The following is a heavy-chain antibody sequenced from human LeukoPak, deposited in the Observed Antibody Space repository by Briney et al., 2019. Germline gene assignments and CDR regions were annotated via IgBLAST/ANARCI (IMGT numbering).Heavy chain of an antibody. CDR1: GFTLSSYG. V-gene: IGHV3-48*03. CDR3: ARDFTSVVTSGY. J-gene: IGHJ4*02. CDR2: SGTSGRTI. Sequence: PGGSLRLSCAVSGFTLSSYGMNWVRQAPGKGQEWVSYSGTSGRTIYYADSVKGRFTISRDNAKNSLYLQMNSLRAEDTAVYYCARDFTSVVTSGYWGQGTLVTVSS. D-gene: IGHD4-23*01.